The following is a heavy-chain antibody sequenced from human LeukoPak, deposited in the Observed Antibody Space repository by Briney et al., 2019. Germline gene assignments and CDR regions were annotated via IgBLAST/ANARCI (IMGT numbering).Heavy chain of an antibody. D-gene: IGHD3-10*01. Sequence: ASVKVSCKSSGYTFTSYTMHWVRQAPGQGLEWMGIIHPSAGSTSYSQKFQGRVTMTTDTSTSTVYMEVSSLRSEDTAVYYCARGHGSGSTIYFAPWGQGTLVTVSS. CDR1: GYTFTSYT. V-gene: IGHV1-46*01. J-gene: IGHJ5*02. CDR3: ARGHGSGSTIYFAP. CDR2: IHPSAGST.